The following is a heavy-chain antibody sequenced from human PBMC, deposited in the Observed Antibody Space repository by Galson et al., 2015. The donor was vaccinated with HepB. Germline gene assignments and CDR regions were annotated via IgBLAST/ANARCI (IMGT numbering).Heavy chain of an antibody. D-gene: IGHD3-22*01. J-gene: IGHJ6*02. CDR3: ARSRYHYYDSSGYYPYYYYYYGMDV. CDR1: GYTFTSYG. V-gene: IGHV1-18*04. CDR2: ISAYNGNT. Sequence: SVKVSCKASGYTFTSYGISWVRQAPGQGLEWMGWISAYNGNTNYAQKLQGRVTMTTDTSTSTAYMELRSLRSDDTAVYYCARSRYHYYDSSGYYPYYYYYYGMDVWGQGTTVTVSS.